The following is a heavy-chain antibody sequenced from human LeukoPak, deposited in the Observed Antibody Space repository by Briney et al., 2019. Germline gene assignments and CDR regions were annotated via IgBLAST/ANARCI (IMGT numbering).Heavy chain of an antibody. Sequence: PSETLSVTCTVSGGSISSGSYYWSWIRQHPGKGLEWIGYIYYSGGAYYNPSLKSRVTISIDTSKNQFSLKLSSVTAADTAVYYCARDRYYGSGSYGYYYYGMDVWGQGTTVTVSS. D-gene: IGHD3-10*01. CDR1: GGSISSGSYY. V-gene: IGHV4-31*03. CDR3: ARDRYYGSGSYGYYYYGMDV. J-gene: IGHJ6*02. CDR2: IYYSGGA.